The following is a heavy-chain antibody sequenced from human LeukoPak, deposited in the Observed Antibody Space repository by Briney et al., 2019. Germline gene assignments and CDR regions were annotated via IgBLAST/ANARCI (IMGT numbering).Heavy chain of an antibody. J-gene: IGHJ4*02. CDR2: ISGSGGST. D-gene: IGHD6-19*01. Sequence: PGGSLRLSCAASGFTFSSYGMSWVRQAPGKGLEWVSAISGSGGSTYYADSVKGRFTISRDNSKNTLYLQMNSLRAEDTAVYYCAKGDSSGWYFAVWFDYWGQGTLVTVSS. CDR1: GFTFSSYG. CDR3: AKGDSSGWYFAVWFDY. V-gene: IGHV3-23*01.